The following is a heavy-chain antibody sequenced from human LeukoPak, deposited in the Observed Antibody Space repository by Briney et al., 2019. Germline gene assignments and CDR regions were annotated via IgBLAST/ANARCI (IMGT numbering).Heavy chain of an antibody. CDR2: ISYSGST. V-gene: IGHV4-59*01. CDR3: ARWSLHSSGWYFDY. CDR1: GDSISSYY. Sequence: SETLSLTCIVSGDSISSYYWSWIRQPPGKGLEWIGYISYSGSTNYNPSLKSRVTISVDTSKNQISLNLTSVTAADTAMYYCARWSLHSSGWYFDYWGQGTLVTVSS. D-gene: IGHD6-19*01. J-gene: IGHJ4*02.